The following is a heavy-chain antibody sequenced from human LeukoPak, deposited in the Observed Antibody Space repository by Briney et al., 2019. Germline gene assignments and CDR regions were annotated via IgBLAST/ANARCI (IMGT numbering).Heavy chain of an antibody. CDR3: ARHIGRRGAYFDS. Sequence: ASVNVSCKASGGTFSSYAMSWVRRAPGQGREGMGRIIPILGIANYAQKFQGRVTITADKSTSTAYMELSSLTSEDTAVYYCARHIGRRGAYFDSWGQGTPVTVSS. J-gene: IGHJ4*02. V-gene: IGHV1-69*04. CDR1: GGTFSSYA. D-gene: IGHD2-21*01. CDR2: IIPILGIA.